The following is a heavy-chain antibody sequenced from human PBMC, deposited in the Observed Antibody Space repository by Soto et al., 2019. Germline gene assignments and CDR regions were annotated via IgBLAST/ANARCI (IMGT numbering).Heavy chain of an antibody. J-gene: IGHJ4*02. D-gene: IGHD3-3*01. V-gene: IGHV3-23*01. CDR2: IGGSGGST. CDR3: AKGADFWSGYYNRYFDF. CDR1: GFTFSNYA. Sequence: EVQLLESGGGLVQPGGSLRLSCAASGFTFSNYAMSWVRQAPGKGLECVSGIGGSGGSTFYADSVKGRFTISRDNSKNTLYLQMNSLRAEDTAVYYCAKGADFWSGYYNRYFDFWGQGTLVTVSS.